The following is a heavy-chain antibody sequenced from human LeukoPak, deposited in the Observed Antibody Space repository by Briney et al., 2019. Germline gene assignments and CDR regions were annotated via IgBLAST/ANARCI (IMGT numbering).Heavy chain of an antibody. Sequence: GASVKVSCKASGYTFTGYYMHWVRQAPGQGLEWMGWINPNSGGTNYAQKFQGRVTMTRDTSISTAYMELSRLRSDDTAVYYCARNPQHPCHYYYYYMDVWGKGTTVTISS. CDR3: ARNPQHPCHYYYYYMDV. V-gene: IGHV1-2*02. J-gene: IGHJ6*03. D-gene: IGHD1-14*01. CDR1: GYTFTGYY. CDR2: INPNSGGT.